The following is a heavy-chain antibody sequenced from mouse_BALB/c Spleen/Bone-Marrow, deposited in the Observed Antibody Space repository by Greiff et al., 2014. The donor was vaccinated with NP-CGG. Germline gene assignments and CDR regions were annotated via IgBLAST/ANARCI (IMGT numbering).Heavy chain of an antibody. D-gene: IGHD1-1*01. CDR1: GFSLTSYG. J-gene: IGHJ4*01. V-gene: IGHV2-9*02. CDR3: AREGRGYYGSSGAAMDY. CDR2: IWAGGSK. Sequence: VQLQQSGPGLVAPSQSLSISCTVSGFSLTSYGVHWVRQPPGQGLEWLGAIWAGGSKNYNSALMSRLTISKDNSKSQVFLKMNSLQTDDTAMFYCAREGRGYYGSSGAAMDYWGQGTKVTVSS.